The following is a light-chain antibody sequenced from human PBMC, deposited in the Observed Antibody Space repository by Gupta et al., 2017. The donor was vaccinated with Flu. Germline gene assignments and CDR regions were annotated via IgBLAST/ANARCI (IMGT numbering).Light chain of an antibody. Sequence: LGLRVTLKCKSSHCCWSSHNNKNHIAWYKQKAGQPPKLLMYGASKREAGVPDRFSGSGYGTDFTLTISSRQAEDVAVYYCQQLISFPQLTFGRGTKVE. V-gene: IGKV4-1*01. CDR2: GAS. J-gene: IGKJ4*01. CDR1: HCCWSSHNNKNH. CDR3: QQLISFPQLT.